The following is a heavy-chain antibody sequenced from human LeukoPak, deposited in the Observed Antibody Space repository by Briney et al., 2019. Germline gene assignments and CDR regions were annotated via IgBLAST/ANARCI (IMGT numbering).Heavy chain of an antibody. D-gene: IGHD1-7*01. CDR1: GGSISSSSYY. J-gene: IGHJ5*02. V-gene: IGHV4-39*01. CDR2: IYYSGST. Sequence: PSETLSLTCTVSGGSISSSSYYWGWIRQPPGKGLEWIGSIYYSGSTYYNPSLKSRVTISVDTSKNQFSLKLSSVTAADTAVYYCARRPTNWNYGPLGNWFDPWGQGTLVTVSS. CDR3: ARRPTNWNYGPLGNWFDP.